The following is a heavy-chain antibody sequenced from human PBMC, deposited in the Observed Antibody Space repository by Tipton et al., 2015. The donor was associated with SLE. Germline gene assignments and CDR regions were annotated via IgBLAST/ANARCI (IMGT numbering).Heavy chain of an antibody. CDR3: ARAGGGDSNWFDP. J-gene: IGHJ5*02. D-gene: IGHD2-21*01. Sequence: TLSLTCDVYGGFLRDYFWGWIRQPPGKGLEWIGSIYYSGSTYYNPSLKSRVTISVDTSKNQFSLKLSSVTAADTAVYYCARAGGGDSNWFDPWGQGTLVTVSS. CDR2: IYYSGST. CDR1: GGFLRDYF. V-gene: IGHV4-39*07.